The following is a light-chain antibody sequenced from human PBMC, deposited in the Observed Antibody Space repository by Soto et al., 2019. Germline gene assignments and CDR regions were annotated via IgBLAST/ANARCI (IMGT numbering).Light chain of an antibody. CDR2: EVS. CDR1: GSDVGGYDY. Sequence: QSFLTQPASVAGSPGQSITISCTGTGSDVGGYDYVSWYQQHPGKAPKLLIYEVSNRPSGISNRFSASKSGITASLTISGLQSEDEADYFCSSYTGTSTLVFGTGTKVTV. J-gene: IGLJ1*01. CDR3: SSYTGTSTLV. V-gene: IGLV2-14*01.